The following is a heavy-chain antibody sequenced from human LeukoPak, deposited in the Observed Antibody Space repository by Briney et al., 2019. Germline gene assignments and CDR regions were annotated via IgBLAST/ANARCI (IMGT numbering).Heavy chain of an antibody. V-gene: IGHV1-2*02. CDR1: GYTFTGYY. Sequence: GASVKVSCKASGYTFTGYYMHWVRQAPGQGLEWMGWINPNSGGTNYAQEFQGRVTMTRDTSISTAYMELSRLRSDDTAVYYCARDGYSSSWYYNWFDPWGQGTLVTVSS. D-gene: IGHD6-13*01. CDR3: ARDGYSSSWYYNWFDP. CDR2: INPNSGGT. J-gene: IGHJ5*02.